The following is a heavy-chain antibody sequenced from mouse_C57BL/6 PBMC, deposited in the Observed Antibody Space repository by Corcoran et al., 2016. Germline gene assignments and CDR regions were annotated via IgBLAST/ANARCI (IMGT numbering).Heavy chain of an antibody. V-gene: IGHV8-12*01. CDR1: GFSLSTSGMG. D-gene: IGHD2-5*01. J-gene: IGHJ3*01. Sequence: QVTLKESGPGILQSSQTLSLTCSFSGFSLSTSGMGVSWIRQPSGKGLEWLAHIYWDDDKRYNPSLKNRLTISKDTSRNQVFLKITSVDTADTATYYCACYSNYGAWFAYWGQGTLVTVSA. CDR2: IYWDDDK. CDR3: ACYSNYGAWFAY.